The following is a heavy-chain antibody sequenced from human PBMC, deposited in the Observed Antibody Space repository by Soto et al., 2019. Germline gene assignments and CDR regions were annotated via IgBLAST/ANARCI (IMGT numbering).Heavy chain of an antibody. Sequence: GSLRLSCTVSGFTLGDYAINWVRQAPATGLWWVSFTGTENYGAATDYAASVKGRFSICRDDSKSTAYWQMNSLKSEDTAGYYCTSIRNALSSCYYTGHFDAWGQGTLVTVYS. CDR3: TSIRNALSSCYYTGHFDA. CDR2: TGTENYGAAT. V-gene: IGHV3-49*04. D-gene: IGHD3-3*01. CDR1: GFTLGDYA. J-gene: IGHJ5*02.